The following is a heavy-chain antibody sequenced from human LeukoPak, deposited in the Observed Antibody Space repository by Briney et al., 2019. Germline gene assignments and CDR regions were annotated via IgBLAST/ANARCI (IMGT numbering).Heavy chain of an antibody. CDR1: GYTFTGYY. CDR2: TNPNSGDT. Sequence: VASVKVSCKASGYTFTGYYLHWVRQAPGQGLEWMGWTNPNSGDTKYAQKFQGRVTMTRDTSISTVYMELSRLKSDDTAIYFCSRDGAAVTAPEDYWGQGTLVTVSS. J-gene: IGHJ4*02. CDR3: SRDGAAVTAPEDY. D-gene: IGHD2-21*02. V-gene: IGHV1-2*02.